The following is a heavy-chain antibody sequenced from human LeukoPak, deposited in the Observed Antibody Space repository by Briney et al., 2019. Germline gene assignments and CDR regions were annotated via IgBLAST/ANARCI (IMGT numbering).Heavy chain of an antibody. J-gene: IGHJ4*02. CDR2: IYFSGST. CDR1: GGSISSDC. D-gene: IGHD1-26*01. Sequence: PSETLSLTCTVSGGSISSDCWSWIRHPPGKGLEWIGYIYFSGSTNYNPSLKSRRTISVDTSTNQFSLKLSSVTAADTAVYYCARSIVGATTSFDYWGQGTLVTVSS. V-gene: IGHV4-59*01. CDR3: ARSIVGATTSFDY.